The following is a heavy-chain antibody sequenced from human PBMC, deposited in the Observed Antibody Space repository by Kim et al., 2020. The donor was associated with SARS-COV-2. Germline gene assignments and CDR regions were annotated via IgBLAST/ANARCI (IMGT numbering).Heavy chain of an antibody. V-gene: IGHV3-30-3*01. CDR2: ISYDGSNK. CDR3: ARPVGGSYYGAFDI. J-gene: IGHJ3*02. Sequence: GGSLRLSCAASGFTFSGYAMHWVRQAPGKGLEWVAVISYDGSNKYYADSVKGRFTISRDNSKNTLYLQMNSLRAEDTAVYYCARPVGGSYYGAFDIWGQG. CDR1: GFTFSGYA. D-gene: IGHD1-26*01.